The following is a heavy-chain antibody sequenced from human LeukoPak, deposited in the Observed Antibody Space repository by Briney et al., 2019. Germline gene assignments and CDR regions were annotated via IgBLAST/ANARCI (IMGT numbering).Heavy chain of an antibody. J-gene: IGHJ4*02. CDR3: AKGLSYVAVRYFDY. CDR2: ISGSGGST. Sequence: GGSLRLSCAASGFTFSSYAMSGGRQAPGKGLEWVSAISGSGGSTYYAGSVKGRFPISRDNSKNTLYLQMNSLRAEDRAVYYCAKGLSYVAVRYFDYWGQGTLVTVSS. V-gene: IGHV3-23*01. CDR1: GFTFSSYA. D-gene: IGHD6-19*01.